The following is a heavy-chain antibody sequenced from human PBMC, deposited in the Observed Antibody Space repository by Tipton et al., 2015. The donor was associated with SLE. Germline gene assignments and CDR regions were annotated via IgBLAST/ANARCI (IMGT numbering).Heavy chain of an antibody. J-gene: IGHJ5*02. CDR1: GDSTGSHY. V-gene: IGHV4-4*07. Sequence: LRLSCTVSGDSTGSHYWNWIRLSAGKGLEWIGRFYSRGTVNYNPSLKSRVTISVDTSKNQVSLKLTSVTAADTAVYYCARDRDGGPLSWFDPWGQGTLVTVSS. CDR2: FYSRGTV. D-gene: IGHD4-23*01. CDR3: ARDRDGGPLSWFDP.